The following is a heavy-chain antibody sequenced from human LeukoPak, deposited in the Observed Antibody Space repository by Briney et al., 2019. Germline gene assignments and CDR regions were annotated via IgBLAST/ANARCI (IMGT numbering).Heavy chain of an antibody. J-gene: IGHJ3*02. D-gene: IGHD2-2*02. V-gene: IGHV5-51*01. CDR3: ARQRIVPVAISGRVGAFDI. CDR2: IYPGDSDT. CDR1: EYNFTSYW. Sequence: GESLKISCKGSEYNFTSYWIGWVRQMPGKGLEWMGVIYPGDSDTRYSPSFQGQVTISADKSISTAYLQWSSLKASDTAMYYCARQRIVPVAISGRVGAFDIWGQGTMVTVSS.